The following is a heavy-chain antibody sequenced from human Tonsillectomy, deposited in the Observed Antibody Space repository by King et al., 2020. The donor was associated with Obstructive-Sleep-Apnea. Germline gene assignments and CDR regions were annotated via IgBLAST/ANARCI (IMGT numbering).Heavy chain of an antibody. V-gene: IGHV3-15*01. Sequence: DVQLVESGGGLVKPGGSLRLSCAASGFTFSNAWMSWVRQAPGKGLEWVGRIKSKTDGGTTDYAAPVKGRFTISRDDSKNTLYLQMNSLKTEDTAVYYCTTDWGENYYDSSGYKFDYWGQGTLVTVSS. CDR3: TTDWGENYYDSSGYKFDY. CDR1: GFTFSNAW. J-gene: IGHJ4*02. CDR2: IKSKTDGGTT. D-gene: IGHD3-22*01.